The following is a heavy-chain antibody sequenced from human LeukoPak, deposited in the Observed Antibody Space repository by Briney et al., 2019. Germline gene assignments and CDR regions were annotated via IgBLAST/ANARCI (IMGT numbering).Heavy chain of an antibody. V-gene: IGHV4-59*01. CDR1: VGSFSGYY. CDR3: ARTQQLRYYYYYMDV. Sequence: PSETLSLSCAVYVGSFSGYYWSWIRQPPGKGLEWIGYIYYSGSTNYNPSLKSRVTISVDTSKNQFSLKLSSVTAADTAVYYCARTQQLRYYYYYMDVWGKGTTVTVFS. J-gene: IGHJ6*03. CDR2: IYYSGST. D-gene: IGHD6-13*01.